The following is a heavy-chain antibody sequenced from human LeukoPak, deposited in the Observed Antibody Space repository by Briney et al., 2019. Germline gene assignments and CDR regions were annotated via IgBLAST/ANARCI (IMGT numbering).Heavy chain of an antibody. CDR3: ARIYGSGSPRLNWFDP. J-gene: IGHJ5*02. Sequence: PSETLSLTCTVSGDSISSSSYYWGWIRQPPGKGLEWIGSIFHSGSTYYNPSLKSRVTISVDTSKNQFSLKLSSVTAADTAVYYCARIYGSGSPRLNWFDPWGQGTLVTVSS. V-gene: IGHV4-39*07. CDR1: GDSISSSSYY. D-gene: IGHD3-10*01. CDR2: IFHSGST.